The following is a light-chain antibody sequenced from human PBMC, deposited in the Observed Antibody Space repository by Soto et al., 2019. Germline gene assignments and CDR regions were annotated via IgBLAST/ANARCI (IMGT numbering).Light chain of an antibody. CDR2: GAS. J-gene: IGKJ5*01. CDR1: QSVSSS. CDR3: QQYNNWSPFT. Sequence: IVMTQSPATLSVSPGERATLSCRASQSVSSSLAWYQQKPGQAPRLLIYGASTRATGIPARFSGSASGTEFTLTISSLQSEDFAVYYCQQYNNWSPFTFGQGTRLEIK. V-gene: IGKV3-15*01.